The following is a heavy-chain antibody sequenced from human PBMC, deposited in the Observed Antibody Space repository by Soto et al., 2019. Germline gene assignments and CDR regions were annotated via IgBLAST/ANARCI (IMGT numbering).Heavy chain of an antibody. CDR3: ARDPIDCSGGSCYDY. V-gene: IGHV4-31*02. J-gene: IGHJ4*02. Sequence: TMYITSTVSGGSISSGGYYWSWIRHHPGKGLEWIGYIYYSGSTYYNPSLKSRVTISVDTSKNQFSLKLSSVTAADTAVYYCARDPIDCSGGSCYDYWGQGTLVTVSS. D-gene: IGHD2-15*01. CDR1: GGSISSGGYY. CDR2: IYYSGST.